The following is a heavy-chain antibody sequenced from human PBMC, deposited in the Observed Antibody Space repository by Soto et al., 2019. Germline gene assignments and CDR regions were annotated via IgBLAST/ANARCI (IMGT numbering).Heavy chain of an antibody. CDR1: GFTFSSYA. CDR2: ISGSGGST. J-gene: IGHJ5*02. Sequence: GGSLRLSCAASGFTFSSYAMSWVRQAPGKGLEWVSAISGSGGSTYYADSVKGRFTISRDNSKNTLYLQMNSLRAEDTAVYYCAKGVDSSPYPAFNWFDPWGQGTLVTVSS. D-gene: IGHD6-6*01. CDR3: AKGVDSSPYPAFNWFDP. V-gene: IGHV3-23*01.